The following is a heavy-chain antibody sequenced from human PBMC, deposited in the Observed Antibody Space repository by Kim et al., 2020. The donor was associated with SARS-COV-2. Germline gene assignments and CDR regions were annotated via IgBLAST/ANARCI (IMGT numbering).Heavy chain of an antibody. V-gene: IGHV1-69*13. CDR1: GGTFSSYA. Sequence: SVKVSCKASGGTFSSYAISWVRQAPGQGLEWMGGIIPIFGTANYAQKFQGRVTITADESTSTAYMELSSLRSEDTAVYYCARGGSIAAAGGYFDYWGQGTLVTVSS. CDR3: ARGGSIAAAGGYFDY. D-gene: IGHD6-13*01. CDR2: IIPIFGTA. J-gene: IGHJ4*02.